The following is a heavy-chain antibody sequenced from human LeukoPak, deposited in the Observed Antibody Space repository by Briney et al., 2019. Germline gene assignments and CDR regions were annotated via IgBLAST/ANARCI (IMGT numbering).Heavy chain of an antibody. CDR3: ARYNDYDEYGH. CDR1: GYTFTGYY. Sequence: ASVKVSCKASGYTFTGYYMHWVRQAPGQGLEWMGWINPNSGDTDYAQNFQGRVTMTRDTSITTAYMELSRLRSDDTAVYYCARYNDYDEYGHWGQGTRSPSLQ. J-gene: IGHJ4*02. D-gene: IGHD4-17*01. CDR2: INPNSGDT. V-gene: IGHV1-2*02.